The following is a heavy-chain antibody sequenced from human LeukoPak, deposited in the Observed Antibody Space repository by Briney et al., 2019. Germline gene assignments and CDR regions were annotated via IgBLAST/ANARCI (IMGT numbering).Heavy chain of an antibody. CDR2: IYYTGSS. CDR1: GGSISNYY. CDR3: ARVTDWNDFDY. Sequence: SETPSLTCTVSGGSISNYYWSRIRQPPAKTLEWVGYIYYTGSSNCKPALKGRVTISVDTSKNQFSLNLSSMTAADTAGYYCARVTDWNDFDYWGQGGMVTVSS. D-gene: IGHD1-1*01. J-gene: IGHJ4*02. V-gene: IGHV4-59*01.